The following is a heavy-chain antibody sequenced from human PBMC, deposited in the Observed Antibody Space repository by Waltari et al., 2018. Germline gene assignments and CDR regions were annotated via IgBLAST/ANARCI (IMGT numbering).Heavy chain of an antibody. CDR3: ARGITYYYDSSGYYYYYYYMDV. CDR1: GGSISSYY. Sequence: QVQLQESGPGLVKPSETLSLTCTVSGGSISSYYWSWIRPPAGQGLEGIGRIYTSGSTTYNPALNSHVTMSVDTSKNQFSLKRGSVTAADTAVYYWARGITYYYDSSGYYYYYYYMDVWGKGTTVTVSS. V-gene: IGHV4-4*07. CDR2: IYTSGST. D-gene: IGHD3-22*01. J-gene: IGHJ6*03.